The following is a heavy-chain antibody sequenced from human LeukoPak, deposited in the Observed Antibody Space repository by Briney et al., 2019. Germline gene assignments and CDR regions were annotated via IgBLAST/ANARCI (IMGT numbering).Heavy chain of an antibody. D-gene: IGHD4-17*01. CDR3: ARDSGASY. J-gene: IGHJ4*02. CDR2: FDPEDGET. Sequence: ASVKVSCKVSGYTLTELSMHWVRQAPGKGLEWMGGFDPEDGETIYAQKFQGRVTMTRDTSITIAYMELSGLRFDDTAVYYCARDSGASYWGQGTLVTVSS. CDR1: GYTLTELS. V-gene: IGHV1-24*01.